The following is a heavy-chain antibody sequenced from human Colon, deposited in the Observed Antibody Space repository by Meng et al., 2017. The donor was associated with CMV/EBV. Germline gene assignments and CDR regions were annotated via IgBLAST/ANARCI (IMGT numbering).Heavy chain of an antibody. CDR1: GFTFSSYE. CDR2: ISSSGSTI. CDR3: ARAMAVVVPAAIGGDDYYYYGMDV. J-gene: IGHJ6*02. Sequence: GESLKISCAASGFTFSSYEMNWVRQAPGKGLEWVSYISSSGSTIYYADSVKGRFTISRDNAKNSLYLQMNSLRAEDTAVYYCARAMAVVVPAAIGGDDYYYYGMDVWGQGTTVTVSS. D-gene: IGHD2-2*01. V-gene: IGHV3-48*03.